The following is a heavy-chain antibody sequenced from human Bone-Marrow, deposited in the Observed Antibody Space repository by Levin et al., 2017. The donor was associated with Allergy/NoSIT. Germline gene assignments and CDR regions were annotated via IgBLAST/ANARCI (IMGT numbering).Heavy chain of an antibody. D-gene: IGHD2-21*02. V-gene: IGHV1-46*01. Sequence: ASVKVSCKASGYTFTSYYMHWVRQAPGQGLEWMGIINPSGGSTSYAQKFQGRVTMTRDTSTSTVYMELSSLRSEDTAVYYCARGVMVTAPGFWYFDLWGRGTLVTVSS. CDR2: INPSGGST. CDR3: ARGVMVTAPGFWYFDL. CDR1: GYTFTSYY. J-gene: IGHJ2*01.